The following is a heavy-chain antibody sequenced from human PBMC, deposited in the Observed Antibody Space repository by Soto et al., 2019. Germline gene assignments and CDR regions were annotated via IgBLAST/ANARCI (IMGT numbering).Heavy chain of an antibody. CDR3: AKLGAVAGEDY. D-gene: IGHD6-19*01. CDR1: GFTFSSHG. J-gene: IGHJ4*02. Sequence: LRLSCSASGFTFSSHGMRWVRQAPGKGLEWVTIISFHGINKYYADSVKGRFTISRDNSKNTVSLQMNSLKVEDTAVYYCAKLGAVAGEDYWGQGVLVTVSS. V-gene: IGHV3-30*18. CDR2: ISFHGINK.